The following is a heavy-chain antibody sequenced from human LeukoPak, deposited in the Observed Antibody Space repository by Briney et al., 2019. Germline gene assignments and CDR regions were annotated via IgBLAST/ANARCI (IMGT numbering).Heavy chain of an antibody. Sequence: ASVKVSCKASGYTFTSYGISWVRQAPGQGLEWMGWISAYNCNTNCAQKLQGRVTMTTDTSTSTAYMELRSLRSDDTAVYYCARDGGGYSSSWYELDWFDPWGQGTLVTVSS. V-gene: IGHV1-18*01. CDR2: ISAYNCNT. J-gene: IGHJ5*02. D-gene: IGHD6-13*01. CDR1: GYTFTSYG. CDR3: ARDGGGYSSSWYELDWFDP.